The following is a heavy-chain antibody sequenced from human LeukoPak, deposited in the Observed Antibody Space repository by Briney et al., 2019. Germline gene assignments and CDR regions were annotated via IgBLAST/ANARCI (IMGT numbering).Heavy chain of an antibody. V-gene: IGHV3-30*02. CDR3: AKDTHYYGSGSHFDY. CDR2: IRYDGSNK. J-gene: IGHJ4*02. Sequence: GGSLRLSCAASGFTFSSYGMHWVRQAPGKGLEWVAFIRYDGSNKYYADSVKGRFTISRDNSKNTLYLQINSLRAGDTAVYYCAKDTHYYGSGSHFDYWGQGTLVTVSS. D-gene: IGHD3-10*01. CDR1: GFTFSSYG.